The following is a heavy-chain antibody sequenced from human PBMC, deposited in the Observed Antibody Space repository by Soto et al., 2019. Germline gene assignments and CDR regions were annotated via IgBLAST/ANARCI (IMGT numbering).Heavy chain of an antibody. V-gene: IGHV5-51*01. CDR1: GYSFTNSW. J-gene: IGHJ5*02. CDR3: ARVPYSGSGSLIDP. CDR2: IYPHDSDT. Sequence: GESLKISCKGSGYSFTNSWIGWVRQMPGKGLEYMGIIYPHDSDTIYSPSFQGQVTISADKSNSAAYLQWSSLKASDTAMYYCARVPYSGSGSLIDPWGQGPLVTVS. D-gene: IGHD3-10*01.